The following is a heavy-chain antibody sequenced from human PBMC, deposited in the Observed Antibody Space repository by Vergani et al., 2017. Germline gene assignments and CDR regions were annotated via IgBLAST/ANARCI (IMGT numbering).Heavy chain of an antibody. V-gene: IGHV3-21*05. CDR2: ISSSSSYI. CDR1: GFTFSSYS. CDR3: ARDWEDTRAFDI. Sequence: EVQLVESGGGLVQPGGSLRLSCAASGFTFSSYSMNWVRQAPGKGLEWVSYISSSSSYIYYADSVKGRFTISRDNAKNSLYLQMNSLRAEDTAVYYCARDWEDTRAFDIWGQGTMVTVSS. J-gene: IGHJ3*02. D-gene: IGHD1-26*01.